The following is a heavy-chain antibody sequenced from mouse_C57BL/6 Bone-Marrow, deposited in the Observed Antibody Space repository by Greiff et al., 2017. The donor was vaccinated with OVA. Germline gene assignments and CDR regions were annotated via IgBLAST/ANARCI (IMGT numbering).Heavy chain of an antibody. V-gene: IGHV2-6-1*01. Sequence: QVQLKESGPGLVAPSQSLSITCTVSGFSLTSYGVHWVRQPPGKGLEWLVVIWSDGSTTYNSAPKSRLSISKDNSKSQICLKRNSLQTDDTAMYYCARHDYGNYDWFAYWGQGTLVTVSA. CDR1: GFSLTSYG. CDR3: ARHDYGNYDWFAY. D-gene: IGHD2-1*01. J-gene: IGHJ3*01. CDR2: IWSDGST.